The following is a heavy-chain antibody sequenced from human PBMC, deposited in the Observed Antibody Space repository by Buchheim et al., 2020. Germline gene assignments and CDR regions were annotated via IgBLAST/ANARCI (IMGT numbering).Heavy chain of an antibody. Sequence: EVQLVESGGGLVKPGGSLRLSCAASGFTFSSYSMNWVRQAPGKGLEWVSSISSSSSYIYYSDSVKGRFTISRDNAKTSLYLQMNSLRAEDSAVYYCARDLLVVPAAVAYYYYYGMDVWGQGTT. CDR1: GFTFSSYS. D-gene: IGHD2-2*01. CDR3: ARDLLVVPAAVAYYYYYGMDV. V-gene: IGHV3-21*01. J-gene: IGHJ6*02. CDR2: ISSSSSYI.